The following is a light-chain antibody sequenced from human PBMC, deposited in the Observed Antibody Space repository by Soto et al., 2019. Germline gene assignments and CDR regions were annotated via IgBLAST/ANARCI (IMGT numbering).Light chain of an antibody. V-gene: IGKV3-20*01. CDR3: QQFSSSPLT. CDR1: QSISSSY. J-gene: IGKJ4*01. Sequence: EIVLTQSPGTLSLSPGERATLSCRASQSISSSYLAWYQQKPGQPPRLLLYRTFSRATGIPDRFSGSGSGTDFTLTISRLEPEDCAVYFCQQFSSSPLTFGGGTKVEI. CDR2: RTF.